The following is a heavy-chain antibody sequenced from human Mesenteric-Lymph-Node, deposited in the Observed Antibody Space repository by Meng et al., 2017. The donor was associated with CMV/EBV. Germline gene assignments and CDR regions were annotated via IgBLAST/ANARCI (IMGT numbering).Heavy chain of an antibody. CDR2: MNPNSGNT. J-gene: IGHJ4*02. D-gene: IGHD3-3*01. V-gene: IGHV1-8*03. Sequence: ASVKVSCKASGYTFTSYDINWVRQATGQGLEWMGWMNPNSGNTGYAQKSQGRVTITRNTSISTAYMELSSLRSEDTAVYYCARALGDDFWSGYYYYFDYWGQGTLVTVSS. CDR3: ARALGDDFWSGYYYYFDY. CDR1: GYTFTSYD.